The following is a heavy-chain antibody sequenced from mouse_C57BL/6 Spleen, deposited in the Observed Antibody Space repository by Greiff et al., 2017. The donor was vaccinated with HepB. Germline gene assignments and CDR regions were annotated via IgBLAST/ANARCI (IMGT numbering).Heavy chain of an antibody. D-gene: IGHD1-1*01. Sequence: VQLQQSGPELVKPGASVKISCKASGYTFTDYYMNWVKQSHGKSLEWIGDINPNNGGTSYNQKFKGKATLTVDKSSSTAYMELRSLTSEDSAVYYCARGDTTVDYYAMDYWGQGTSVTVSS. V-gene: IGHV1-26*01. CDR1: GYTFTDYY. CDR3: ARGDTTVDYYAMDY. J-gene: IGHJ4*01. CDR2: INPNNGGT.